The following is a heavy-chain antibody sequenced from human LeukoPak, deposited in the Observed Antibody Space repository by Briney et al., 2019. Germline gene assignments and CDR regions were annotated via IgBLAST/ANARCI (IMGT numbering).Heavy chain of an antibody. Sequence: EASVKVSCKASGYTFTSYAMHWVRQAPGQRLEWMGWINAGNGNTKYSQKFQGRVTITRDTSASAAYMELSSLRSEDTAVYYCARTPEYYDFWSGYSPLGAFDIWGQGTMVTVSS. CDR3: ARTPEYYDFWSGYSPLGAFDI. CDR2: INAGNGNT. J-gene: IGHJ3*02. D-gene: IGHD3-3*01. CDR1: GYTFTSYA. V-gene: IGHV1-3*01.